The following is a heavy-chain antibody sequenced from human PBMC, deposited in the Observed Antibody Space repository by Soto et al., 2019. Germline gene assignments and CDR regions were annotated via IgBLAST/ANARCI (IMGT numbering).Heavy chain of an antibody. D-gene: IGHD5-18*01. Sequence: EVQLVESGGGLVQPGGSLRLSCAASGFTFSTYWMHWVRQGPGKGLVWVARLNNDGSSTNYADSVKGRFTISRDNAKKTLYLQMNSLRPEDTAVYYCARGWEYNYAYTRAYLGQGVLVAVSS. V-gene: IGHV3-74*01. CDR2: LNNDGSST. CDR1: GFTFSTYW. J-gene: IGHJ4*02. CDR3: ARGWEYNYAYTRAY.